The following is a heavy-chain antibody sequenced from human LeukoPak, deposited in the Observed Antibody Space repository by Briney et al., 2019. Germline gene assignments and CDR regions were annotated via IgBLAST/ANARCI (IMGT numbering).Heavy chain of an antibody. CDR3: AKDIAARPQGADY. J-gene: IGHJ4*02. D-gene: IGHD6-6*01. Sequence: GGSLRLSCAASGFTFSSYGMHWVRQAPGKGLEWVAFIRYDGSNKYYAGSVKGRFTISRDNSKNTLYLQMNSLRAEDTAVYYCAKDIAARPQGADYWGQGTLVTVSS. V-gene: IGHV3-30*02. CDR1: GFTFSSYG. CDR2: IRYDGSNK.